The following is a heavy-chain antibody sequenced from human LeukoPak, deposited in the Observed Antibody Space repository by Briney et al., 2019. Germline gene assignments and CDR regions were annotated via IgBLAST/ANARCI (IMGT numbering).Heavy chain of an antibody. J-gene: IGHJ4*02. CDR1: GGSTSSDY. CDR3: ATQIKQHSGSLDY. Sequence: SETLSLTCTVSGGSTSSDYWSWIRQSPGKGLEWVGYVYNSGDTGKNPSLKSRVTILLDTSKNQFSLQLNSVTPEDTAVYYCATQIKQHSGSLDYWGQGTLVTVSS. CDR2: VYNSGDT. D-gene: IGHD1-26*01. V-gene: IGHV4-59*12.